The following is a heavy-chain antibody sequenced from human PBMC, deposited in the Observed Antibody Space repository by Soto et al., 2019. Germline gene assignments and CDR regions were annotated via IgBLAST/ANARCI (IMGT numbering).Heavy chain of an antibody. CDR3: ARGIRDSYGRNWFDP. V-gene: IGHV4-30-4*01. J-gene: IGHJ5*02. Sequence: QVQLQESGPGLVKPSQTLSLTCTVSGGSISSGDYYWIWIRQPPGNGLEWLGYIYYSGSTYYNPSLKSRVTISLDKSKNKFSLKLSSVTAADTAVYYCARGIRDSYGRNWFDPWGQGTLVTVSS. CDR2: IYYSGST. D-gene: IGHD5-18*01. CDR1: GGSISSGDYY.